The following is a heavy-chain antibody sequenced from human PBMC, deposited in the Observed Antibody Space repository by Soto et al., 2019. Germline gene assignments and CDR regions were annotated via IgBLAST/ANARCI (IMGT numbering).Heavy chain of an antibody. V-gene: IGHV5-51*01. Sequence: DVQLVQSGAEVKKPGESLKISCKGSGYKFYNYWIGWVRQVPGEGLDWMGMIYPGDSDTEYSPSFQGQVTISVDKSINTAYLQWSSLKASDTAMYYCARLTSSSLPGSDYGMDVWGQGTTVIVSS. CDR2: IYPGDSDT. CDR3: ARLTSSSLPGSDYGMDV. D-gene: IGHD6-6*01. J-gene: IGHJ6*02. CDR1: GYKFYNYW.